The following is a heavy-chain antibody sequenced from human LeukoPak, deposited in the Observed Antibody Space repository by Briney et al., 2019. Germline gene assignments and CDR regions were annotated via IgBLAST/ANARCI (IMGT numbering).Heavy chain of an antibody. CDR3: VREREKQWLF. CDR2: IFHTGSA. J-gene: IGHJ4*02. D-gene: IGHD6-19*01. Sequence: SETLSLTCNVSGYSISSGYYWGWIRQPPGKGLEYIGSIFHTGSADYNPSLKSRVTLSVDTSKNQFSLKLNSVTAADTAVYYCVREREKQWLFWGQGTLVPVSS. V-gene: IGHV4-38-2*02. CDR1: GYSISSGYY.